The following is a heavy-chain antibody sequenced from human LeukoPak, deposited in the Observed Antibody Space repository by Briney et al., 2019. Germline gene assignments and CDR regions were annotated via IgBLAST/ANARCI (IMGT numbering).Heavy chain of an antibody. J-gene: IGHJ6*03. D-gene: IGHD6-6*01. V-gene: IGHV1-69*13. Sequence: ASVKVSCKASGGTFSSYAISWVRQAPGQGLEWMGGIIPVFGTANYAQKFQGRVTITADESTSTAYMELSSLRSEGTAVYYCARVLGQLGPYYYYMDVWGEGTTVTVSS. CDR3: ARVLGQLGPYYYYMDV. CDR1: GGTFSSYA. CDR2: IIPVFGTA.